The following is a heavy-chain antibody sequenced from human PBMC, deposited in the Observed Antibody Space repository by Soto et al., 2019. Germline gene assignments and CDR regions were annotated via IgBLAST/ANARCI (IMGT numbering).Heavy chain of an antibody. Sequence: PSETLSLTCTVSGGSISSGDYYWSWIRQPPGKGLEWIGYISYSGSTYYNPSLKSRVTISVDTSKNQFSLKLSSVTAADTAVYYFSSSFFSGGSCVQYYYYGMDVWGQGTTVTVSS. CDR2: ISYSGST. V-gene: IGHV4-30-4*01. CDR3: SSSFFSGGSCVQYYYYGMDV. CDR1: GGSISSGDYY. D-gene: IGHD2-15*01. J-gene: IGHJ6*02.